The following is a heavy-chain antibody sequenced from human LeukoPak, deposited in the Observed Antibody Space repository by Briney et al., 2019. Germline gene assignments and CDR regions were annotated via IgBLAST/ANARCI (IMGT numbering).Heavy chain of an antibody. D-gene: IGHD4-17*01. CDR3: TKAVYGDYVWWALGY. CDR2: IKSKTDGGTT. V-gene: IGHV3-15*01. Sequence: PGGPLRLSCAASGFTFSNAWVSWVRQAPGKGLEWVGRIKSKTDGGTTDYAAPVKGRFTISRDDSKNTLYLQMNSLKTEETAAYYCTKAVYGDYVWWALGYWGQGTLVTASS. J-gene: IGHJ4*02. CDR1: GFTFSNAW.